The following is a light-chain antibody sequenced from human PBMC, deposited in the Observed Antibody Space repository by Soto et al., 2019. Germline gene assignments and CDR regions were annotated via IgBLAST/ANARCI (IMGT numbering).Light chain of an antibody. V-gene: IGLV2-14*01. CDR3: SSYTSSGTSLCV. Sequence: QSVLTQPASGSGSPVQSITITCTGTSSDVGGYNYVSWYQQHPGKAPKLMIYDVSNRPSGVSNRFSGSKSGNTASLTISGLQAEDEADYYCSSYTSSGTSLCVFGTGTKVTVL. CDR1: SSDVGGYNY. J-gene: IGLJ1*01. CDR2: DVS.